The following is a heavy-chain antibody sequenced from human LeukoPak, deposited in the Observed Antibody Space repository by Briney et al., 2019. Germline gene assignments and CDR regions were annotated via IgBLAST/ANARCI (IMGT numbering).Heavy chain of an antibody. V-gene: IGHV2-5*01. CDR3: AHRRPGRDAKNFDY. Sequence: SGPTLVKPTQTLTLTCTFSGFSLSTSGVGVGWIRQPPGKALEWLALIYWNDDKRYSPSLKSRLTITKDTSKNQVVLTMTNMDPVDTATYYCAHRRPGRDAKNFDYWGQGTLVTVSS. CDR1: GFSLSTSGVG. J-gene: IGHJ4*02. D-gene: IGHD5-24*01. CDR2: IYWNDDK.